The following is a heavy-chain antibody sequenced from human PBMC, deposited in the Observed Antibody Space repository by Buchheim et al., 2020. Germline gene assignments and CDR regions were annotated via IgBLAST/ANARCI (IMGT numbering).Heavy chain of an antibody. CDR1: GYTFTSYD. Sequence: QVQLVQSGAEVKKPGASVKVSCKASGYTFTSYDINWVRQATGQGLEWMGWMNPNSGNTGYAQKFQGRVTMTRNTSISTAYMGLSSLRSEDTAVYYCARAKEVWFGELSSYYYYYYMDVWGKGTT. CDR2: MNPNSGNT. D-gene: IGHD3-10*01. CDR3: ARAKEVWFGELSSYYYYYYMDV. V-gene: IGHV1-8*01. J-gene: IGHJ6*03.